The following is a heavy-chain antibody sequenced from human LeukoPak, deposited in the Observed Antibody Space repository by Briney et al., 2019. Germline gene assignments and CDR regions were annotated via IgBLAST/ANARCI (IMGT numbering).Heavy chain of an antibody. CDR2: ISDRGDST. Sequence: GGSLRLSCVASGFTITTYAMGWVRQAPGKGLEWVSVISDRGDSTHYADSVKGRFTISRENAKNSLYLQMNSLRVGDTAVYYCARTRYYYDTSGYSYYFDYWGQGTLVTVSS. J-gene: IGHJ4*02. V-gene: IGHV3-23*01. CDR1: GFTITTYA. D-gene: IGHD3-22*01. CDR3: ARTRYYYDTSGYSYYFDY.